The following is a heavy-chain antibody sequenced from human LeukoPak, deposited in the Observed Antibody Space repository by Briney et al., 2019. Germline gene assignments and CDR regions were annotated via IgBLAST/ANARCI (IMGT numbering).Heavy chain of an antibody. J-gene: IGHJ5*01. D-gene: IGHD4-11*01. V-gene: IGHV3-33*06. CDR3: AKDAQRGFDYSNSLES. Sequence: GGSLRLSCATSGFTFSHYGMHWVRHAPGKGLEWVAVIWSDGSNKYYGDSVKGRFTISRDNSQNTLYLQMNSLRVEDTAVYYCAKDAQRGFDYSNSLESWGQGTLVTVSS. CDR2: IWSDGSNK. CDR1: GFTFSHYG.